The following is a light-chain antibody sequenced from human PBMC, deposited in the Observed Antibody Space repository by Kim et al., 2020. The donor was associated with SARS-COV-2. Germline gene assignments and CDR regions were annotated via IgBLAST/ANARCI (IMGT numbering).Light chain of an antibody. J-gene: IGKJ2*01. CDR3: QQYYSTPYT. Sequence: DIVMTQSPDSLAVSLGERATINCKSSQSVLHFSNNKNYLAWYQQKPGQPPKLLIYWASTRESGVPDRFSGSGSGTDFTLTISSLQAEDVAVYYCQQYYSTPYTFGQGTKLEI. CDR1: QSVLHFSNNKNY. V-gene: IGKV4-1*01. CDR2: WAS.